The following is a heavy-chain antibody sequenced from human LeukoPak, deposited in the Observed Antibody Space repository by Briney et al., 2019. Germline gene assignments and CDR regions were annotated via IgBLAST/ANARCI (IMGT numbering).Heavy chain of an antibody. D-gene: IGHD6-13*01. CDR3: ARDLGIGAAGTSWFDA. J-gene: IGHJ5*02. Sequence: ASVKVSCKDSRYTFNTCGITWVRPARGQGLECMGWISPYNGKAKYAQKVQGRVTMTTDTSTSTVYMELRSLRSDDTAVYYCARDLGIGAAGTSWFDAWGQGTLVTVSS. CDR2: ISPYNGKA. V-gene: IGHV1-18*01. CDR1: RYTFNTCG.